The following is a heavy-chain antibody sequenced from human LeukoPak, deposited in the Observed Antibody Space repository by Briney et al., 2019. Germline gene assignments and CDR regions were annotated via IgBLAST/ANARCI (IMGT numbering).Heavy chain of an antibody. CDR1: GGSISSYY. J-gene: IGHJ4*02. D-gene: IGHD2-2*01. Sequence: SETLSLTCTVSGGSISSYYWSWTRQPAGKGLEWIGRMYISGGTNCNPSLKSRVTMSVDTSKNQFSLKLTSVTAADTAVYYCARDHQLRYFDYWGQGTLVTVSS. CDR3: ARDHQLRYFDY. CDR2: MYISGGT. V-gene: IGHV4-4*07.